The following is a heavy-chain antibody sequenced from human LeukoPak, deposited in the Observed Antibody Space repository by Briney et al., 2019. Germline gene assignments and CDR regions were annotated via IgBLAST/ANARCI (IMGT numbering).Heavy chain of an antibody. CDR1: GGSISSYY. CDR2: IYYSGST. V-gene: IGHV4-59*08. D-gene: IGHD5-12*01. Sequence: SETLSLTCTVSGGSISSYYWSWIRQPPGKGLEWIGYIYYSGSTNYNPSLKSRVTISVDTSKNQFFLKLSSVTAADTAVYYCARVAASEALDPWGQGTLVTVSS. J-gene: IGHJ5*02. CDR3: ARVAASEALDP.